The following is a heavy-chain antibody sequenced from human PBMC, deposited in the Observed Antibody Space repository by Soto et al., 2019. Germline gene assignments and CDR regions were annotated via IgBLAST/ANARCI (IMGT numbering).Heavy chain of an antibody. CDR3: ASSRLLKPPGYYYGMDV. Sequence: QVQLVQSGAEEKKPGASVKVSCKASGYTFTNYAIHWVRQAPGQRLEWMGWINAGNGNTKYSQKFQGRVTITRDTSARTAYMELSSLRSEDTAVYYCASSRLLKPPGYYYGMDVWGQGTTVTVSS. CDR1: GYTFTNYA. J-gene: IGHJ6*02. CDR2: INAGNGNT. V-gene: IGHV1-3*05. D-gene: IGHD3-22*01.